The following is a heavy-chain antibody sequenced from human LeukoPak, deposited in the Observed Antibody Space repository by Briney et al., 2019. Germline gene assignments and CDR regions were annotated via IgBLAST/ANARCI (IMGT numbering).Heavy chain of an antibody. Sequence: GGSLRLSCAASGFTVSSNYMSWVRQAPGKGLEWVSVIYSGGSTYYADSVKGRFTISRDNSKNTLYLQMNSLRAEDTPLYYCARVVFDDSSGLYMGYFQHWGEGRLGTVSS. D-gene: IGHD3-22*01. J-gene: IGHJ1*01. CDR1: GFTVSSNY. CDR3: ARVVFDDSSGLYMGYFQH. V-gene: IGHV3-53*01. CDR2: IYSGGST.